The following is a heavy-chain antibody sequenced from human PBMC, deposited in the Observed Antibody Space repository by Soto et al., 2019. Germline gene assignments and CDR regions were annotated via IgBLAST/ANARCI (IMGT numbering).Heavy chain of an antibody. CDR1: GFTFSSYG. Sequence: GGSLRLSCAASGFTFSSYGMHWVRQAPGKGLEWVAVIWYDGSNKYYADSVKGRFTISRDNSKNTLYLQMNSLRAEDTAVYYCARDDGKQWLIRKVDYWGQGTLVTVSS. J-gene: IGHJ4*02. D-gene: IGHD6-19*01. V-gene: IGHV3-33*01. CDR2: IWYDGSNK. CDR3: ARDDGKQWLIRKVDY.